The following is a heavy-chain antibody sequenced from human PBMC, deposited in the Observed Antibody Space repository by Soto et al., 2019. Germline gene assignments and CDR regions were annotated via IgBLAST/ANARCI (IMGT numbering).Heavy chain of an antibody. J-gene: IGHJ6*02. V-gene: IGHV4-59*01. Sequence: SETLSLTCTVSGGSISSYYWSWIRQPPGKGLEWIGYIYYSGSTNYNPSLKSRVTISVDTSKNQFSLKLSSVTAADTAVYYCARDVAVEMATLGYYYYYGMDVWGQGTTVT. CDR2: IYYSGST. CDR1: GGSISSYY. CDR3: ARDVAVEMATLGYYYYYGMDV. D-gene: IGHD5-12*01.